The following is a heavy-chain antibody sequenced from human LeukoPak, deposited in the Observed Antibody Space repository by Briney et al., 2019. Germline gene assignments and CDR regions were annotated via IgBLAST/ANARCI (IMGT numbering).Heavy chain of an antibody. CDR3: ARDIGGEYYGSGSYYDY. V-gene: IGHV4-39*07. CDR1: GGSISSSSYY. J-gene: IGHJ4*02. D-gene: IGHD3-10*01. Sequence: PSETLSLTCTVSGGSISSSSYYWGWIRQPPGKGLEWIGSMYYSGSTYHNPSLKSRVTISVDTSKNQFSLKLRSVTAADTAVYYCARDIGGEYYGSGSYYDYWGQGTLVTVSS. CDR2: MYYSGST.